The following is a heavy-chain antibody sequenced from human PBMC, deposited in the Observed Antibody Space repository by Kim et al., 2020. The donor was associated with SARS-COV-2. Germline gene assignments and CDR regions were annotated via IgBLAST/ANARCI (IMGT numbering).Heavy chain of an antibody. J-gene: IGHJ4*02. Sequence: LSLTCAASGFTVSSNYMSWVRQAPGKGLEWVSVIYSGGSTYYADSVKGRFTISRDNSKNTLYLQMNSLRAEDTAVYYCAREDYGGSYYFDYWGQGTLVTVSS. D-gene: IGHD4-17*01. CDR2: IYSGGST. V-gene: IGHV3-53*01. CDR3: AREDYGGSYYFDY. CDR1: GFTVSSNY.